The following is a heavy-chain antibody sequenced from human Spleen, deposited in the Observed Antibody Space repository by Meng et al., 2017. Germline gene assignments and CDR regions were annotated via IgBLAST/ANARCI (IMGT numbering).Heavy chain of an antibody. D-gene: IGHD3-22*01. Sequence: QVQLQQSGPGLVQPSGTLSLTCPVSGGSIDTTIWWSWVRQPPGKGLEWIGEVSHSGPTRYNPSLKSRVTISVDTSKNQFSLKLKSVTAADTAVYYCARGVDESSGYYYVGWGQGTLVTVSS. CDR1: GGSIDTTIW. J-gene: IGHJ4*02. CDR3: ARGVDESSGYYYVG. V-gene: IGHV4-4*02. CDR2: VSHSGPT.